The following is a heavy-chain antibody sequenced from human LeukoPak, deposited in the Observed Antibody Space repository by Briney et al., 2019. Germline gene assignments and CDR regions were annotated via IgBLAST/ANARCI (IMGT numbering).Heavy chain of an antibody. Sequence: AGGSLRLSCAASGFTFVNYVMTWVRQAPGKGLEWVSSISGSDGTTFYADSVKGRFTISRDNSKNTLYLQINSLRSEDTAVYYCAKVRLSYDFWSGYEAPFDYWGQGTLVTVSS. CDR3: AKVRLSYDFWSGYEAPFDY. V-gene: IGHV3-23*01. J-gene: IGHJ4*02. D-gene: IGHD3-3*01. CDR1: GFTFVNYV. CDR2: ISGSDGTT.